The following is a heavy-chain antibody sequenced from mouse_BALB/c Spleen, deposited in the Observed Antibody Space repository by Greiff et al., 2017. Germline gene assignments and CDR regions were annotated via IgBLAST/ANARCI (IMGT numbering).Heavy chain of an antibody. CDR3: ARTGTGYYYAMDY. J-gene: IGHJ4*01. D-gene: IGHD4-1*01. Sequence: EVKLMESGGGLVQPGGSLRLSCATSGFTFTDYYMSWVRQPPGKALEWLGFIRNKANGYTTEYSASVKGRFTISRDNSQSILYLQMNTLRAEDSATYYCARTGTGYYYAMDYWGQGTSVTVSS. V-gene: IGHV7-3*02. CDR1: GFTFTDYY. CDR2: IRNKANGYTT.